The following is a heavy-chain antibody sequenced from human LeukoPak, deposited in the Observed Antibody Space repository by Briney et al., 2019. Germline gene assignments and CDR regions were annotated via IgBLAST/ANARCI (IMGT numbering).Heavy chain of an antibody. J-gene: IGHJ4*02. Sequence: ASVKVSCKASGYTFTNYGISWVRQAPGQGLEWMGWISTYNGNTNYAQKLQGRVTMTTDTSTTTAYMDVRSLRSDDTAVYYCARDGEWGFGNYGSGSPDTYWGQGTLVTVSS. CDR3: ARDGEWGFGNYGSGSPDTY. D-gene: IGHD3-10*01. V-gene: IGHV1-18*01. CDR1: GYTFTNYG. CDR2: ISTYNGNT.